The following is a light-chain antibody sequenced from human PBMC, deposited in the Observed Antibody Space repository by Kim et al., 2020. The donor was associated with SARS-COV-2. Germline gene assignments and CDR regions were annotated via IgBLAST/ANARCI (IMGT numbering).Light chain of an antibody. Sequence: DIVMTQSPDSLAVSLGERATINCKSSQSVLYSSNNKNYLAWYQQKPGQPPKLLIYWASTRESCVSDRFSVSGSGTDFTLTISRLQAEDVAFYYCHQYYSRPLTFGQGTKLEI. CDR1: QSVLYSSNNKNY. CDR3: HQYYSRPLT. J-gene: IGKJ2*01. V-gene: IGKV4-1*01. CDR2: WAS.